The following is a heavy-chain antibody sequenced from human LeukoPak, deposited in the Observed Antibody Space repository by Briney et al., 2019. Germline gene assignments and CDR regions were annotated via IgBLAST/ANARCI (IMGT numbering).Heavy chain of an antibody. CDR2: VKQDGTEK. D-gene: IGHD2-2*01. CDR3: ATLDSTKSVL. J-gene: IGHJ1*01. Sequence: GGSLRLSCVASGFRSVRDWISWVRQAPGKGLEWVACVKQDGTEKNYVVSVWGRFTVSVDNGKNSLYLQMNSLRAEDTAKYYCATLDSTKSVLWGRGTAVIVSS. V-gene: IGHV3-7*01. CDR1: GFRSVRDW.